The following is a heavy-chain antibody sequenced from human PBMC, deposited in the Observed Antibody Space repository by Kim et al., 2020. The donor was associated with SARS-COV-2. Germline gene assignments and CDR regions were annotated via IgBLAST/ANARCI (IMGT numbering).Heavy chain of an antibody. D-gene: IGHD4-17*01. CDR3: ARGGYGDWSYWYFDL. V-gene: IGHV4-4*09. Sequence: PSLKRRVTISVATSKNQFSLKLSSVTAADTAVYYCARGGYGDWSYWYFDLWGRGTLVTVSS. J-gene: IGHJ2*01.